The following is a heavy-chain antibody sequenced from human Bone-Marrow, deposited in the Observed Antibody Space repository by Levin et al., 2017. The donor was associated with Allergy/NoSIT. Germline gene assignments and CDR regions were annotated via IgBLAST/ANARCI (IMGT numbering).Heavy chain of an antibody. D-gene: IGHD2-21*02. CDR1: GFALTHSE. J-gene: IGHJ5*02. CDR2: ISYGSTVI. V-gene: IGHV3-48*01. Sequence: GGSLRLSCVASGFALTHSELIWVRQPPGKGLEWVAYISYGSTVISYANSVRGRFSVSRDNAKNSLFLQMNILRVDDTATYYCARVNEVTAPVDLWGQGTVVTVSS. CDR3: ARVNEVTAPVDL.